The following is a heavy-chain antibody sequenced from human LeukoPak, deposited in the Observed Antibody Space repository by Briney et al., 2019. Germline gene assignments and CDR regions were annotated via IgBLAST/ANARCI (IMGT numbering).Heavy chain of an antibody. CDR2: ISAYNGNT. CDR3: ARGYYDSSGYQGFDY. Sequence: ASVKVSCKASGYTFTSYGVSWVRQAPGQGLEWMGWISAYNGNTNYAQKLQGRVTMTTDTSTSTAYMELRSLRSDDTAVYYCARGYYDSSGYQGFDYWGQGTLVTVSS. V-gene: IGHV1-18*01. D-gene: IGHD3-22*01. J-gene: IGHJ4*02. CDR1: GYTFTSYG.